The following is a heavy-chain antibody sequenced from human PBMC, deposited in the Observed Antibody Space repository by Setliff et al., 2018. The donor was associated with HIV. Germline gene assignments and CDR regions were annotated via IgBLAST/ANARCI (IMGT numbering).Heavy chain of an antibody. D-gene: IGHD5-12*01. J-gene: IGHJ4*02. CDR2: VFYNGDT. CDR3: ARQMPIPGIAITPVDS. Sequence: SETLSLTCTVSGGSIRSYYWSWIRQSPGKGLEWIGYVFYNGDTAYNPSLKSRLTISVDTSKSQFSLTLNSVTAADTAVYYCARQMPIPGIAITPVDSWGQGALVTVSS. CDR1: GGSIRSYY. V-gene: IGHV4-59*08.